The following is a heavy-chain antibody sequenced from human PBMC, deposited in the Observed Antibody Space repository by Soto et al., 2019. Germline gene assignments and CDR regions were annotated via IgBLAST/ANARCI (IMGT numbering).Heavy chain of an antibody. CDR2: IYSGGST. V-gene: IGHV3-53*01. D-gene: IGHD3-22*01. J-gene: IGHJ1*01. CDR1: GFSVSSNY. CDR3: ARDRVESGYPEYFQH. Sequence: VQLVESGGGLIQPGGSLRLSCAASGFSVSSNYMSWVRQAPGKGLEWVSVIYSGGSTYFADSVKGRFTISRDNSKFTLYLQMNSLRAEDTAVYYCARDRVESGYPEYFQHWGQGTLVTVSS.